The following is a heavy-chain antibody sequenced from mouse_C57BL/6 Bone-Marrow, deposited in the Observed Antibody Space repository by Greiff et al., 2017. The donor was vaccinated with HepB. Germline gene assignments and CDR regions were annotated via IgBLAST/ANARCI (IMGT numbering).Heavy chain of an antibody. CDR3: ARGGIYYDYDEDY. CDR2: ISSGSSTI. D-gene: IGHD2-4*01. J-gene: IGHJ2*01. V-gene: IGHV5-17*01. Sequence: EVQLVESGGGLVKPGGSLKLSCAASGFTFSDYGMHWVRQAPEKGLEWVAYISSGSSTIYYADKVKGRFTISRDNAKNTLFLQMTSLRSEDTAMYYCARGGIYYDYDEDYWGQGTTLTVSS. CDR1: GFTFSDYG.